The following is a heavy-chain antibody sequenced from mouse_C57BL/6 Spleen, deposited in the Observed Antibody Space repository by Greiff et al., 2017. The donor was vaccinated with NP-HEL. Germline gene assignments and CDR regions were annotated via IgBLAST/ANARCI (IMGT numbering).Heavy chain of an antibody. J-gene: IGHJ4*01. V-gene: IGHV6-3*01. CDR3: TNDYPY. CDR1: GFTFSNYW. Sequence: EVQRVESGGGLVQPGGSMKLSCVASGFTFSNYWMNWVRQSPGKGLEWIAQISLKSDNYATHYAVSGKVRFTIARDDSKSSVYLQMNNLREEDAEIYYCTNDYPYWGQGTSVTVSA. CDR2: ISLKSDNYAT. D-gene: IGHD2-4*01.